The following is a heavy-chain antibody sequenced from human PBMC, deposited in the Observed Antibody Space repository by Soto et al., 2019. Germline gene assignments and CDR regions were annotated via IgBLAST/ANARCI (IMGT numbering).Heavy chain of an antibody. Sequence: QVQLVESGGGVVQPGRSLRLSCAASGFTFSSYGMHWVRQAPGKGLEWVAVISYDGSNKYYADSVKGRFTISRDNSKNTLYLQMNSLRVEDTAVYYCAKGYRGTTVPPAPFDYWGQGTLVTVSS. CDR3: AKGYRGTTVPPAPFDY. V-gene: IGHV3-30*18. CDR1: GFTFSSYG. CDR2: ISYDGSNK. J-gene: IGHJ4*02. D-gene: IGHD4-17*01.